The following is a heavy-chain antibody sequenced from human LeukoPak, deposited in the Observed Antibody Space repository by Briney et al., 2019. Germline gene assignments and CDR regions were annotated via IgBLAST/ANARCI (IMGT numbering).Heavy chain of an antibody. J-gene: IGHJ4*02. CDR1: GYSISSGYY. CDR2: IYYSGST. CDR3: ARDYGGNYRY. V-gene: IGHV4-38-2*02. Sequence: PSETLSLTCTVSGYSISSGYYWGWIRQPPGKGVEWIGSIYYSGSTYYNPSLKSRVTISVDTSKNQFSLKLSSVTAADTAVYYCARDYGGNYRYWGQGTLVTVSS. D-gene: IGHD4-23*01.